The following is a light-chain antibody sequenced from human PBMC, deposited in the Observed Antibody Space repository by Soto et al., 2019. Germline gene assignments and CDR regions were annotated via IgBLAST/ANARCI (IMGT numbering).Light chain of an antibody. Sequence: LTQPASVSGSPGQSITISCTGTSSDVGGYNYVSWYQQYPGKAPKLMIFDVSNRPSGVSDRFSGSKSGDTASLTISGLQAEDEADYYCSSYTGSGTDVFGTGTKVTVL. CDR1: SSDVGGYNY. CDR2: DVS. CDR3: SSYTGSGTDV. J-gene: IGLJ1*01. V-gene: IGLV2-14*01.